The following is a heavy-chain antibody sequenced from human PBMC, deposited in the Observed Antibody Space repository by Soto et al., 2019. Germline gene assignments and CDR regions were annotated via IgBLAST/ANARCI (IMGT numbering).Heavy chain of an antibody. Sequence: QVQLVQSGAEVKKPXXSVKVSCKASGGTFSSYTISWVRQAPGQGLEWMGRIIPILGIANYAQKFQGRVTITADKSTSTAYMELSSLRSEDTAVYYCATQAYCSGGSCYPDYWGQGTLVTVSS. V-gene: IGHV1-69*02. D-gene: IGHD2-15*01. CDR2: IIPILGIA. J-gene: IGHJ4*02. CDR1: GGTFSSYT. CDR3: ATQAYCSGGSCYPDY.